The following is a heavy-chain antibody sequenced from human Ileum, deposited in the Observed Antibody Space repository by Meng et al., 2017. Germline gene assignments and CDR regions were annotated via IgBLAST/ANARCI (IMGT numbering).Heavy chain of an antibody. CDR1: GDSIGNSKW. CDR3: ARERIRELGLFDS. J-gene: IGHJ4*02. D-gene: IGHD3-10*01. CDR2: ISNSGKT. V-gene: IGHV4-4*02. Sequence: QLHLQESGPGLVQPSGTLSLACAVSGDSIGNSKWWSWLRQPPGKGLEWIGEISNSGKTVYSPSLKSRVRISLDKSNNQFSLTLNSVTAADTAMYYCARERIRELGLFDSWGQGTLVTVSS.